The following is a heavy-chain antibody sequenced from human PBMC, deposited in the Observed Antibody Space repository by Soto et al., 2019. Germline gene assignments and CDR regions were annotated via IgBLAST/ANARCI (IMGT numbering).Heavy chain of an antibody. CDR2: IFWNDER. CDR3: ARALREELPIYYFDS. J-gene: IGHJ4*02. V-gene: IGHV2-26*01. CDR1: GFSLSKARMG. Sequence: SGPTLVNPTETLTLTCTVSGFSLSKARMGVSRIRQPPGKALEWLAHIFWNDERSYNTSLKSRLTISRDTSKSQVVLTMTNVDPVDTGTYFCARALREELPIYYFDSWGQGTLVTVSS. D-gene: IGHD1-7*01.